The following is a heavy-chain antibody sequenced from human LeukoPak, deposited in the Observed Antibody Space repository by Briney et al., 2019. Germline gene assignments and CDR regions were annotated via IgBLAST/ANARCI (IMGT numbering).Heavy chain of an antibody. CDR1: GYNFTDYY. Sequence: GASVKVSCKASGYNFTDYYMHWVRQAPGQGLERMRWINPNSEATKYAQKFQGRVTITRDTSISTDYMELSSLRSDDTAVYYCARADSGSYYPAFDYWGQGTLVTVSS. J-gene: IGHJ4*02. CDR2: INPNSEAT. V-gene: IGHV1-2*02. CDR3: ARADSGSYYPAFDY. D-gene: IGHD3-10*01.